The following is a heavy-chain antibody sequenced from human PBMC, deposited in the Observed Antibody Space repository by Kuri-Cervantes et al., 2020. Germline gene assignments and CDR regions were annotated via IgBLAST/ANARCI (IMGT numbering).Heavy chain of an antibody. CDR1: GFTFSDYY. V-gene: IGHV3-11*04. Sequence: GESLKISCAASGFTFSDYYMSWIRQAPGKGLEWVSYISSSGSTIYYADSVKDRFTISRDNAKNSLYLQMNTLRADDTAVYYCARDSRGRSNWFDPWGQGTLVTVSS. CDR2: ISSSGSTI. J-gene: IGHJ5*02. D-gene: IGHD3-16*01. CDR3: ARDSRGRSNWFDP.